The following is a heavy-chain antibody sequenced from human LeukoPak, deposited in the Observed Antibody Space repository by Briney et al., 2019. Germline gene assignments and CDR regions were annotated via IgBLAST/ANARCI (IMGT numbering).Heavy chain of an antibody. CDR2: VYYSGST. D-gene: IGHD3-22*01. V-gene: IGHV4-59*01. Sequence: PSETLSLTCTISGGSISGNHWSWIRQPPGKGLEWIGYVYYSGSTNYNPSLKSRISISVDTSKNQFSLKLSSVTAADTAVYYCARGTGPAHYESSDYLSPFDYWGQGTLVTVSS. CDR1: GGSISGNH. J-gene: IGHJ4*02. CDR3: ARGTGPAHYESSDYLSPFDY.